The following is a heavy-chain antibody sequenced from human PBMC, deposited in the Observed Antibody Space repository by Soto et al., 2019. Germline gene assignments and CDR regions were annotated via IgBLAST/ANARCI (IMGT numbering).Heavy chain of an antibody. Sequence: PTLVKPTSTLTLTCTVSGVSRSKARMGLSWIRQPPGKALEWLAHIFSNDEKSYSTSLKSRLTISKDTSKSQVVLTMTNMDPVDTATYYCARIRLGRYFDWLLSADYWGQGTLVTVSS. V-gene: IGHV2-26*01. J-gene: IGHJ4*02. CDR1: GVSRSKARMG. CDR2: IFSNDEK. D-gene: IGHD3-9*01. CDR3: ARIRLGRYFDWLLSADY.